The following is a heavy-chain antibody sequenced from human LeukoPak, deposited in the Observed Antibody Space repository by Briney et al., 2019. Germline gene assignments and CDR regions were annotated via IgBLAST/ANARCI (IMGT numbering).Heavy chain of an antibody. J-gene: IGHJ4*02. D-gene: IGHD3-22*01. CDR1: GFTFSSYA. CDR3: AKDLYYYDSSGYYAPWYYFDY. Sequence: GGSLRLSCAASGFTFSSYAMSWVRQAPGKGLEWVSAISGSGGSTYYADSVKGRFTISRDNSKNTLYLQMNGLRAEDTAVYYCAKDLYYYDSSGYYAPWYYFDYWGQGTLVTVSS. CDR2: ISGSGGST. V-gene: IGHV3-23*01.